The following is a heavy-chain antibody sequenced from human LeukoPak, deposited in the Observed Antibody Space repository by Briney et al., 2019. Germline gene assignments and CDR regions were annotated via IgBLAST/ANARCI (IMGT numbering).Heavy chain of an antibody. J-gene: IGHJ4*02. V-gene: IGHV4-30-4*01. CDR1: GGSISSGDYY. D-gene: IGHD1-26*01. Sequence: SSQTLSLTCTVPGGSISSGDYYWSWIRQPPGKGLEWIGYIYYSGSTYYNPSLKSRVTISVDTSKNQFSLKLSSVTAADTAVYYCARVRATTGFDYWGQGTLVTVSS. CDR2: IYYSGST. CDR3: ARVRATTGFDY.